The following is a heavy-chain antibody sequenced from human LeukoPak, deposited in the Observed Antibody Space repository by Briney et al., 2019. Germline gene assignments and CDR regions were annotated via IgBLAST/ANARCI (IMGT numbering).Heavy chain of an antibody. CDR2: ISSSGTTI. J-gene: IGHJ4*02. V-gene: IGHV3-48*03. CDR1: GFTFSSYE. D-gene: IGHD5-24*01. CDR3: AREMGTIDDY. Sequence: PGGSLRLSCAASGFTFSSYEMNWVRQAPGKGLEWISYISSSGTTINYADSVKGRVTTSRDNAKNSPYLQMNSLRAEDTAVYYCAREMGTIDDYWGQGTLVTVSS.